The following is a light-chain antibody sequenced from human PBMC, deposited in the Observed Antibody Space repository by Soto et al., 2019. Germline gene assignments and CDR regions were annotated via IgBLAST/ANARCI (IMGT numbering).Light chain of an antibody. CDR3: QHSNNWPRT. CDR1: QSVSSN. J-gene: IGKJ1*01. Sequence: EIVMTQSPATLSVSPGERATLSCRASQSVSSNLAWYQQKPGQAPRLLIYGASTRATGIPARFSGSGSGTEFTLTISSLQSEDFAVYYCQHSNNWPRTFGQGTEVEIK. CDR2: GAS. V-gene: IGKV3-15*01.